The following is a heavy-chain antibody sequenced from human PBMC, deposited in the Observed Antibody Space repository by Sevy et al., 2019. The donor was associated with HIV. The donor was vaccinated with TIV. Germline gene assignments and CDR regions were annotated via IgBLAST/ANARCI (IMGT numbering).Heavy chain of an antibody. CDR3: ARGPLRYCSSSSCYEGDNYYYGMDV. CDR2: IRYDGSNK. V-gene: IGHV3-33*01. CDR1: GFTFSNYG. D-gene: IGHD2-2*01. J-gene: IGHJ6*02. Sequence: GGSLRLSCAASGFTFSNYGIHWVRQAPGKGLEWVAVIRYDGSNKYYEDSVKGRFTISRDNSKNSLYLQINSLIAEDTAVYYCARGPLRYCSSSSCYEGDNYYYGMDVWGQGTTVTVSS.